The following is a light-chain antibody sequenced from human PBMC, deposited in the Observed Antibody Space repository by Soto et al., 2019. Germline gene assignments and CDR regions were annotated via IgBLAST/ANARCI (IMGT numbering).Light chain of an antibody. Sequence: QSVLAQPASVSGSPGQSITISCTGSRGDVGGYNYVSWYQQHPGKAPKLMIYEVSNRPSGVSNRFSGSKSGNTASLTISGLQAEDEADYYCSSYTSSSTYVFGTGTKV. CDR2: EVS. J-gene: IGLJ1*01. CDR1: RGDVGGYNY. V-gene: IGLV2-14*01. CDR3: SSYTSSSTYV.